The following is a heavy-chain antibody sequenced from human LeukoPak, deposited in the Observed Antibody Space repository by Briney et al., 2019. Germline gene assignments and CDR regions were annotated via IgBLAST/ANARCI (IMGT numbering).Heavy chain of an antibody. Sequence: SETLSLTCAVSGGSISSSKWWSWVRQSPGKGLEWIGGIYYSGATNYNPSLKSRLTISVDKSKNQFSLNLNSVTAADTAVYYCARAEQLVFEYWGQGVLVTVSS. J-gene: IGHJ4*02. CDR3: ARAEQLVFEY. CDR1: GGSISSSKW. V-gene: IGHV4-4*02. CDR2: IYYSGAT. D-gene: IGHD6-6*01.